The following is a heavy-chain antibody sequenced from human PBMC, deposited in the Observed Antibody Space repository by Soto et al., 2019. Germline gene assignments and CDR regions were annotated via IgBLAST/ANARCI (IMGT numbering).Heavy chain of an antibody. V-gene: IGHV1-18*01. CDR2: ISVYNGNT. D-gene: IGHD3-3*01. J-gene: IGHJ4*02. CDR3: ARGGRFLEWLLYPFDY. Sequence: KVSCKASGYTFTSSGISWVRQAPGQGLEWMGWISVYNGNTKYSQKFQGRVTITRDTSASTAYMELSSLRSEDTAVYYCARGGRFLEWLLYPFDYWGQGTLVTVSS. CDR1: GYTFTSSG.